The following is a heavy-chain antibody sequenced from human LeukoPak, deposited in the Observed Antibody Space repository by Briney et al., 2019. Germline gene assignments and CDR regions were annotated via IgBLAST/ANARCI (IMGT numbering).Heavy chain of an antibody. CDR3: ASMGSGNWNDRHWFDY. V-gene: IGHV4-39*07. CDR2: INHSGST. CDR1: GGSISSGDYY. Sequence: PSETLSLTCTVSGGSISSGDYYWSWIRQPPGKGLEWIGEINHSGSTNYNPSLKSRVTISVDTSKNQFSLKLSSVTAADTAVYYCASMGSGNWNDRHWFDYWGQGTLVTVSS. D-gene: IGHD1-20*01. J-gene: IGHJ4*02.